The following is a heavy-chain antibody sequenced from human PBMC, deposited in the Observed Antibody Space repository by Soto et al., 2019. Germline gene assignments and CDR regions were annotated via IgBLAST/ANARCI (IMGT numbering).Heavy chain of an antibody. CDR2: IYYSGST. CDR3: ARLGIVGPTSA. V-gene: IGHV4-39*01. CDR1: GGSISSRSYF. Sequence: TSETLSLTCTVSGGSISSRSYFWGWIRQSPGKGLEWIGSIYYSGSTYHNPSLKSRVTISVDTSKNQFSLNLNSVTAADTAVYYCARLGIVGPTSAWGQGILVTVSS. J-gene: IGHJ5*02. D-gene: IGHD1-26*01.